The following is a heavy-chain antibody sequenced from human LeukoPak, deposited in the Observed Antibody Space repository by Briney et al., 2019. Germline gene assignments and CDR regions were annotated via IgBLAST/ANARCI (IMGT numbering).Heavy chain of an antibody. CDR2: IYHSGST. D-gene: IGHD3-22*01. CDR1: GYSISSGYY. Sequence: SETLSLTCTVSGYSISSGYYWGWIRQPPGKGLEWIGSIYHSGSTYYNPSLKSRVTISVDTSKNQFSLKLSSVTAADTAVYYCARADYYYDSSGHYRGNWFDPWGQGTLVTVSS. CDR3: ARADYYYDSSGHYRGNWFDP. J-gene: IGHJ5*02. V-gene: IGHV4-38-2*02.